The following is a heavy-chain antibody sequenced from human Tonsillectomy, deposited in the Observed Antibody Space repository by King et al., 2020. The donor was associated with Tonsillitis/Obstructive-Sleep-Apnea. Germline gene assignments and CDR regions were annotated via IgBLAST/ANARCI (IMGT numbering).Heavy chain of an antibody. J-gene: IGHJ4*02. V-gene: IGHV3-30*03. CDR2: ISYDGSNK. CDR1: GLTFSNYG. CDR3: ARDTGYSSGWRGSFDY. Sequence: QLVQSGGGVVQPGRSLRLSCAASGLTFSNYGMHWVRQAPGKGLEWAAVISYDGSNKHYGDSVKGRFTISRDNSKNTLYLQLNSLRAEDTALYYCARDTGYSSGWRGSFDYWGQGTLVTVSS. D-gene: IGHD6-19*01.